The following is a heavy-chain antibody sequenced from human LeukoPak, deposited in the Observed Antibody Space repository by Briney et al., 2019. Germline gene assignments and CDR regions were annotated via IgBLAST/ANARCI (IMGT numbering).Heavy chain of an antibody. V-gene: IGHV3-30*04. Sequence: PGGSLRLSCAASKFTFSSYAMHWVRQAPGKGLEWVAVISYDGSNKYYADSVKGRFTISRDNSKNTLYLQMNSLRAEDTAVYYCAREPYDILTGYTGYYYYGMDVWGQGTTVTVSS. CDR1: KFTFSSYA. D-gene: IGHD3-9*01. CDR2: ISYDGSNK. J-gene: IGHJ6*02. CDR3: AREPYDILTGYTGYYYYGMDV.